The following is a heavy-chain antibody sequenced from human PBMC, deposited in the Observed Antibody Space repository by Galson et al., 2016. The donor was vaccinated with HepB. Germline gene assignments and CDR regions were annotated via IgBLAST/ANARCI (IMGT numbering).Heavy chain of an antibody. D-gene: IGHD6-25*01. CDR1: GYSFIDSY. J-gene: IGHJ4*02. CDR2: INPSGAGT. Sequence: SVKVSCKASGYSFIDSYIHWVRQAPGQGLEWMGVINPSGAGTTYEQKFQGRVTMTSDTSTSTVYMELTSLRSEDMAVYFCARVPREVAAIDHWGQGTLVTVSS. CDR3: ARVPREVAAIDH. V-gene: IGHV1-46*01.